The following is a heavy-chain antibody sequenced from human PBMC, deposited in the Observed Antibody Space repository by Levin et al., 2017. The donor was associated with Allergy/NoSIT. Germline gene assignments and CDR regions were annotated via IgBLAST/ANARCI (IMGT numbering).Heavy chain of an antibody. J-gene: IGHJ4*02. V-gene: IGHV3-73*01. CDR1: GFTFSGSA. D-gene: IGHD6-19*01. CDR3: TRRDSSGWQFHY. Sequence: GGSLRLSCAASGFTFSGSAMHWFRQASGKGLEWVGRMRSEANSYATAYAASVKGRFTISRDDSKNTAYLQMNSLKSEDTAVYYCTRRDSSGWQFHYWGQGTLVTVSS. CDR2: MRSEANSYAT.